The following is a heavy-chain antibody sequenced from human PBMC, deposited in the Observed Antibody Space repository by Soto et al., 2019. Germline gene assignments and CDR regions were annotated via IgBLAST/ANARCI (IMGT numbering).Heavy chain of an antibody. Sequence: TLSLPCPVAGGSIGSYNWSWIVQTARSGLEKIERTYTSGSTNYNPSLKSRFTMSVDTSKNQFSLKLSSVTAADTAVYYCAPLLPFARYGSQPWSLPALDGIEALGKG. CDR3: APLLPFARYGSQPWSLPALDGIEA. CDR1: GGSIGSYN. CDR2: TYTSGST. J-gene: IGHJ6*04. V-gene: IGHV4-4*07. D-gene: IGHD3-10*01.